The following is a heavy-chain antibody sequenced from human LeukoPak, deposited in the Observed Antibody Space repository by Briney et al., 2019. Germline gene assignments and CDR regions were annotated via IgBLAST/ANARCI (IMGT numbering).Heavy chain of an antibody. V-gene: IGHV1-18*01. CDR2: ISTHNGHT. J-gene: IGHJ4*02. CDR3: ARDPTIWNFVRFDY. CDR1: GYIFTSYA. Sequence: ASVKVSCEASGYIFTSYAICWVRQAPGQGLEWMGWISTHNGHTNYAEKFQGRVSMTTDTSTTTAYMELGSLNSDDTAVYYCARDPTIWNFVRFDYWGQGTLVTVSS. D-gene: IGHD1-7*01.